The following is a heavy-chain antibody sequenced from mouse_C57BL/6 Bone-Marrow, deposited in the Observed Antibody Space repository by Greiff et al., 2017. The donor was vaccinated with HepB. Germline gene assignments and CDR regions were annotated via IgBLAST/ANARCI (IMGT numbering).Heavy chain of an antibody. J-gene: IGHJ4*01. CDR1: GFTFSSYA. CDR3: ARDSNYVAMDY. Sequence: EVQGVESGGGLVKPGGSLKLSCAASGFTFSSYAMSWVRQTPEKRLEWVATISDGGSYTYYPDNVKGRFTISRDNAKNNLYLQMSHLKSEDTAMYYCARDSNYVAMDYWGQGTSVTVSS. V-gene: IGHV5-4*01. D-gene: IGHD2-5*01. CDR2: ISDGGSYT.